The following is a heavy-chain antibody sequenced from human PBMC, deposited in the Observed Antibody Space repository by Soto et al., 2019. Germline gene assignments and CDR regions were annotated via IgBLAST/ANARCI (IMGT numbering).Heavy chain of an antibody. D-gene: IGHD5-12*01. Sequence: EVQLVESGGTLVQPGGSLRLSCAASGFNFSTFWMHSVRQAPGKGLVWVLRINSDGSKTTYADSVKGRFTISRDNAKNTVDLQMNSLRAEDTAVDYCATVATQSYYWLDPWGQGTLVTVSS. CDR2: INSDGSKT. CDR3: ATVATQSYYWLDP. CDR1: GFNFSTFW. J-gene: IGHJ5*02. V-gene: IGHV3-74*01.